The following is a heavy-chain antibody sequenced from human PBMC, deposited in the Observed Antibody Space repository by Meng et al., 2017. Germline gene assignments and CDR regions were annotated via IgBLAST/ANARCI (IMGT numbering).Heavy chain of an antibody. CDR1: GFTFSGSA. CDR2: IRSKAYSYAT. V-gene: IGHV3-73*01. CDR3: ARQGCSGGSCYSKDEAFDI. J-gene: IGHJ3*02. D-gene: IGHD2-15*01. Sequence: GESLKISCAASGFTFSGSAMHWVRQASGKGLEWVGRIRSKAYSYATAYPASVEGRFTISRDNSKNKAYMQMNSLKTEDTAVYYCARQGCSGGSCYSKDEAFDIWGQGTMVTVSS.